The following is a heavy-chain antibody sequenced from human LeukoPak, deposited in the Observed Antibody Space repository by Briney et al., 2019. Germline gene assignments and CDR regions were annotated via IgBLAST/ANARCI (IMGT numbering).Heavy chain of an antibody. D-gene: IGHD1-26*01. J-gene: IGHJ4*02. V-gene: IGHV1-8*01. Sequence: ASVTVSCKASGYTFTRYVIIWVRQASGQGLEWMGWMNANSGHTDYAQKFQGRVTMARTTSISTAYMELTSLTSEDPAVYYCARSIVGVRKRNDYWGQGTLVTVSS. CDR3: ARSIVGVRKRNDY. CDR2: MNANSGHT. CDR1: GYTFTRYV.